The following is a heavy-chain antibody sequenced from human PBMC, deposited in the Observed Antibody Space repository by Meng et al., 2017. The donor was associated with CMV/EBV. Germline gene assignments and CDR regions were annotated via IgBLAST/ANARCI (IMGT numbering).Heavy chain of an antibody. D-gene: IGHD3-22*01. CDR3: ARERGRMIVVARGFDAFDI. CDR2: IKQDGSEK. CDR1: GFTFSSYW. J-gene: IGHJ3*02. V-gene: IGHV3-7*01. Sequence: GESLKISCAASGFTFSSYWMSWVRQAPGKGLEWVANIKQDGSEKYYVDSVKGRFTISRDNAKNSLYLKMNSLRAEDTAVYYCARERGRMIVVARGFDAFDIWGQGTMVTVSS.